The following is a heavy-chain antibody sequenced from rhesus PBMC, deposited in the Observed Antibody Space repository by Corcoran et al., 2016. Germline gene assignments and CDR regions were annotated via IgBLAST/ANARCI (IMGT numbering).Heavy chain of an antibody. CDR3: ARHTYSSGWYGAY. Sequence: QVQLQESGPGLVKPSETLSLTCAVSGGSISGYYWNWIRQPPGKGLVWIGDIGGSGGSASCNPSLKSRVTISTDTSKNQFSLKLSSVTAADTAVYYCARHTYSSGWYGAYWGQGVLVTVSS. V-gene: IGHV4-165*02. J-gene: IGHJ4*01. CDR1: GGSISGYY. CDR2: IGGSGGSA. D-gene: IGHD6-31*01.